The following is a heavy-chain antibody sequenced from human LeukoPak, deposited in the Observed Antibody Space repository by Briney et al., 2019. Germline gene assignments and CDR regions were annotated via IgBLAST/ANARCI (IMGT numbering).Heavy chain of an antibody. J-gene: IGHJ5*02. CDR1: GGSFSGYY. CDR2: INHSGST. D-gene: IGHD3-10*01. Sequence: PSETLSLTCAVYGGSFSGYYWSWIRQPPGKGLEWIGEINHSGSTNYNPSLKSRVTISVDTSKNQFSLKLSSVAAADTAVYYCARRYCSSNSCYHLSDYYGSGSYYRRDNWFDPWGQGTLVTVSS. V-gene: IGHV4-34*01. CDR3: ARRYCSSNSCYHLSDYYGSGSYYRRDNWFDP.